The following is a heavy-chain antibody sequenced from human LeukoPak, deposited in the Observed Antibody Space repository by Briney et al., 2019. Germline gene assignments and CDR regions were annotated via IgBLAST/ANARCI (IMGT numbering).Heavy chain of an antibody. D-gene: IGHD6-6*01. CDR1: GFTLSSYA. J-gene: IGHJ4*02. CDR2: ISYDGSNK. V-gene: IGHV3-30-3*01. Sequence: GGSLRLSCAASGFTLSSYAMHWVRQAPGKGLEWVAVISYDGSNKYYADSVKGRFTISRDNSKNTLYLQMNSLRAEDTAVYYCARQYSSSYYFDYWGQGTLVTVSS. CDR3: ARQYSSSYYFDY.